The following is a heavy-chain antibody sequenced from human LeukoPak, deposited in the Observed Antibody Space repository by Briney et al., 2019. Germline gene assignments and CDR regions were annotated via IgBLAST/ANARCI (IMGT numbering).Heavy chain of an antibody. CDR3: ARDDSAWYAY. CDR1: GFTFSSYE. D-gene: IGHD6-19*01. V-gene: IGHV3-48*03. J-gene: IGHJ4*02. CDR2: ISSSGRSI. Sequence: TGGSLRLSCAASGFTFSSYEMNWVRQAPGKGLEWVSYISSSGRSIYYADSVKGRFTISRDNAKNSLYLQMNSLRAEDTAVCYCARDDSAWYAYWGPGTLVTVSS.